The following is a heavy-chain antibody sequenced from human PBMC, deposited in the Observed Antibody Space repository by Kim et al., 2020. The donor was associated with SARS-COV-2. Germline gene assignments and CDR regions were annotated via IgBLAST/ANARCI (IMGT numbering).Heavy chain of an antibody. J-gene: IGHJ6*02. D-gene: IGHD3-10*01. V-gene: IGHV1-2*06. CDR3: ARDGHLLWFGELLSSYYYYGMEV. Sequence: ASVKVSCKASGYTFTGYYMHWVRQAPGQGLEWMGRINPNSCGTKYAQQFQCRVTMTRDTSISTAYMELSRLRSDDTAVYHCARDGHLLWFGELLSSYYYYGMEVWGQGTTVTVSS. CDR1: GYTFTGYY. CDR2: INPNSCGT.